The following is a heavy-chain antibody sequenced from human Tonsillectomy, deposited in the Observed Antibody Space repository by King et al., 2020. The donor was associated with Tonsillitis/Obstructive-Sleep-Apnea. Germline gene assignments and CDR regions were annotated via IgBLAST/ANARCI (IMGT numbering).Heavy chain of an antibody. CDR1: GGSFSGYY. Sequence: VQLQQWGAGLLKPSETLSLTCAVYGGSFSGYYWSWIRQPPGKGLEWIGEINHSGSTNYNPSLKSRVTISVDTSKNQFSLKLSSVTAADTAVYYCARGGLGRIVVVPAAIRADYYYYMDVWGKGTTVTVSS. CDR3: ARGGLGRIVVVPAAIRADYYYYMDV. CDR2: INHSGST. V-gene: IGHV4-34*01. J-gene: IGHJ6*03. D-gene: IGHD2-2*01.